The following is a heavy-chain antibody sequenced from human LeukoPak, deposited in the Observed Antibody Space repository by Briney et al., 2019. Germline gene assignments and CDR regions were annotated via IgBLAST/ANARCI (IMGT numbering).Heavy chain of an antibody. Sequence: GASVKVSCKASGYTFTGYYMHWVRQAPGQGLEWMGWINPNSGDTNYAQKFQGRVTMTRDTSISTAYMELSRLRSDDTAVYYCARERRITMVRENWFDPWGQGTLVTVSS. D-gene: IGHD3-10*01. CDR2: INPNSGDT. CDR3: ARERRITMVRENWFDP. J-gene: IGHJ5*02. CDR1: GYTFTGYY. V-gene: IGHV1-2*02.